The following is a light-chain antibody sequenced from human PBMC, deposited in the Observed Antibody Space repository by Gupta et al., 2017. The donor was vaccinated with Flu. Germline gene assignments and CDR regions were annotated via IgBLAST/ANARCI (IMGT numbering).Light chain of an antibody. Sequence: QSALPQPASVSGSPGQSITISCPGTSSDVGGYNYVSWYQQHPGKAPKLMIYEVSDRPSGVPNRSSGSKSGNTASLTISGLQAEDEADYYCSSYTSSSTLEVFVTGTKVTVL. V-gene: IGLV2-14*01. CDR3: SSYTSSSTLEV. J-gene: IGLJ1*01. CDR1: SSDVGGYNY. CDR2: EVS.